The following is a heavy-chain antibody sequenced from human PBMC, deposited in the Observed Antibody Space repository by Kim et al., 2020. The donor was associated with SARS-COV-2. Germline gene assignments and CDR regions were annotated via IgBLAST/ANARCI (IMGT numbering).Heavy chain of an antibody. D-gene: IGHD2-15*01. CDR1: GFTFSNYE. CDR3: ARVGDLVVLVAALRFDP. J-gene: IGHJ5*02. V-gene: IGHV3-48*03. Sequence: GGSLRLSCAASGFTFSNYEMNWVRQAPGKGLEWVAYITSSGSTTYYADSVKGRFTVSRDNTKKSLFLQMNGLRAEDTGVYCCARVGDLVVLVAALRFDPQSQGTSAT. CDR2: ITSSGSTT.